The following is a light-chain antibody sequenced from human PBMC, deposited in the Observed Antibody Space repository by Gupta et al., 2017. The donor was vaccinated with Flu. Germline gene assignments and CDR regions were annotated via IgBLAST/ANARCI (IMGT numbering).Light chain of an antibody. CDR2: DAS. V-gene: IGKV3-11*01. CDR1: QNVYKY. Sequence: EITLTQSPSTLSLSPGEGATLSCRASQNVYKYLSWYQQKPGQAPRLLIYDASTRANGLPARFSGSGSGTEFTLTVSNLEPEDFAVYYCQQRYSCPRTFGQGTXVEIK. J-gene: IGKJ1*01. CDR3: QQRYSCPRT.